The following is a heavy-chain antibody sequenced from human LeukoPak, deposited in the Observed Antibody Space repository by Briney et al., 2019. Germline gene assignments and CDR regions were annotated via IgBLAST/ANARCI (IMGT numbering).Heavy chain of an antibody. CDR3: AKGPTQYSSGWLT. CDR1: GFTFSGYA. Sequence: TGGSLRLSCAASGFTFSGYAMSWVRQAPGKGLEWVSAISGSGGSTYYADSVKGRFTISRDNSKNTLYLQMNSLRAEDTAVYYCAKGPTQYSSGWLTWGQGTLVTVSS. J-gene: IGHJ5*02. D-gene: IGHD6-19*01. CDR2: ISGSGGST. V-gene: IGHV3-23*01.